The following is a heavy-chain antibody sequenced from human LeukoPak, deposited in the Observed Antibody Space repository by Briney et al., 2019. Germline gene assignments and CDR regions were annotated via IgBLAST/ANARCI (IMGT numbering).Heavy chain of an antibody. D-gene: IGHD3-22*01. CDR1: GFTVSSNY. V-gene: IGHV3-53*04. Sequence: GGSLRLSCAASGFTVSSNYMSWVRQAPGKGLEWVSVIYSGGSTYYADSVKGRFTISRHNSKNTLYLQMNSLRAEDTAVYYCARVAYYYDSSGYLTFDPWGQGTLVTVSS. CDR3: ARVAYYYDSSGYLTFDP. CDR2: IYSGGST. J-gene: IGHJ5*02.